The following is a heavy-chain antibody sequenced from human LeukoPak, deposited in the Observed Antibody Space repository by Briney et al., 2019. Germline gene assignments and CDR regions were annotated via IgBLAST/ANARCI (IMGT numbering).Heavy chain of an antibody. CDR2: IYYSGST. CDR3: ARAPYSPYYYDSSGYWIKD. D-gene: IGHD3-22*01. CDR1: GGSISSGDYY. Sequence: SETLSLTCTVSGGSISSGDYYWSWIRQPPGTGLEWIGYIYYSGSTYYNPSLKSRVTISVDTSKNQFSLKLSSVTAADTAVYYCARAPYSPYYYDSSGYWIKDWGQGTLVTVSS. J-gene: IGHJ4*02. V-gene: IGHV4-30-4*01.